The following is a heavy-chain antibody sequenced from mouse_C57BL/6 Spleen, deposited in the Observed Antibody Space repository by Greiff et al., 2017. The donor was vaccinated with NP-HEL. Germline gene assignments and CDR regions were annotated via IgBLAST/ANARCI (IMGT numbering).Heavy chain of an antibody. D-gene: IGHD1-1*02. V-gene: IGHV1-52*01. CDR1: GYTFTSYW. Sequence: VQLQQPGAELVRPGSSVKLSCKASGYTFTSYWMHWVKQRPIQGLEWIGNIDPSDSETHYNQKFKDKATLTVDKSSSTAYMQLSSLTSEDSAVYYCAIWGPYYAMDYGGQGTSVTVTS. CDR2: IDPSDSET. CDR3: AIWGPYYAMDY. J-gene: IGHJ4*01.